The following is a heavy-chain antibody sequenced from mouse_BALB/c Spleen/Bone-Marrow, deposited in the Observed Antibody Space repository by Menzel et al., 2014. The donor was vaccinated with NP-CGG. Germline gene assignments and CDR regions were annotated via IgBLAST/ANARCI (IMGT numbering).Heavy chain of an antibody. CDR3: ARLTPDYAMDY. J-gene: IGHJ4*01. CDR2: ISSGGSYT. D-gene: IGHD1-3*01. CDR1: GFTFSNYG. V-gene: IGHV5-6*01. Sequence: EVKLVESGGDLVKPGGSLKLSCAASGFTFSNYGMSWVRQTPDKRLEWVATISSGGSYTYFPDGVKGRFTISRDNAKNTLYLQMNSLKSEDAAMYYCARLTPDYAMDYWGQGTSVTVSS.